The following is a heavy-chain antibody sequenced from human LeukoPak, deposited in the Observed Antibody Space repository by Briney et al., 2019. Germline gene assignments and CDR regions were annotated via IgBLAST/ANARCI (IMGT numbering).Heavy chain of an antibody. Sequence: PGGSLRLSCAASESAFSTYAMNWVRQAPGKGLEWVAVIWYDGSNKYYADSVKGRFTISRDNSKNTLYLQMNSLRAEDTAVYYCARDGTGSNSGWYIHWGQGTLVTVSS. V-gene: IGHV3-33*08. D-gene: IGHD6-19*01. J-gene: IGHJ4*02. CDR2: IWYDGSNK. CDR3: ARDGTGSNSGWYIH. CDR1: ESAFSTYA.